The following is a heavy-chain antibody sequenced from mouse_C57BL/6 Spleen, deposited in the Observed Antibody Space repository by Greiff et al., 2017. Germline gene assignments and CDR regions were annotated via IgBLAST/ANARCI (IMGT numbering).Heavy chain of an antibody. CDR3: AREKITTVVAPLFDY. V-gene: IGHV1-81*01. CDR2: IYPRSGNT. D-gene: IGHD1-1*01. CDR1: GYTFTSYG. Sequence: QVQLQQSGAELARPGASVKLSCKASGYTFTSYGISWVKQRTGQGLEWIGEIYPRSGNTYYNEKFKGQATLTADKSSSTAYMELRSLTSEDSAVYFCAREKITTVVAPLFDYWGQGTTLTVSS. J-gene: IGHJ2*01.